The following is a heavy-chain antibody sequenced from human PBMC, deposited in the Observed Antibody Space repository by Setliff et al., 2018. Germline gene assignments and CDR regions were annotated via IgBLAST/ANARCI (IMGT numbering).Heavy chain of an antibody. CDR2: ISALNGYT. J-gene: IGHJ3*02. Sequence: ASVKVSCKASGFTFTLYGVNWVQQAPGQGREWMGWISALNGYTQHSQKLKGRITVTKDTTKRTDYMELGSLTSDGKAVYYSLRDRPYSNSPEDAYDIWGQGTMVTVSS. CDR1: GFTFTLYG. CDR3: LRDRPYSNSPEDAYDI. V-gene: IGHV1-18*01. D-gene: IGHD6-6*01.